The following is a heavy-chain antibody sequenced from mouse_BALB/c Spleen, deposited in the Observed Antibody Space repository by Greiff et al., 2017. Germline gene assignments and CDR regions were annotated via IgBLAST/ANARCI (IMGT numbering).Heavy chain of an antibody. J-gene: IGHJ2*01. Sequence: EVQLVESGGGLVKPGGSLKLSCAASGFTFSSYTMPWVRQTPEKRLEWVATISSGGSYTYYPDSVKGRFTISRDNAKNTLYLQMSSLKSEDTAMYYCTGDRDYDYDFDYWGQGTTLTVSS. D-gene: IGHD2-4*01. CDR3: TGDRDYDYDFDY. CDR1: GFTFSSYT. CDR2: ISSGGSYT. V-gene: IGHV5-6-4*01.